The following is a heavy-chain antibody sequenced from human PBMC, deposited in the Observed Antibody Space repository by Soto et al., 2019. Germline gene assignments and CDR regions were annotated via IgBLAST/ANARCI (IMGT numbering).Heavy chain of an antibody. CDR3: ARRSSSWYFDY. J-gene: IGHJ4*02. CDR2: ISGSDGST. V-gene: IGHV3-23*01. CDR1: GFIFSDYY. Sequence: PGGSLRLSCAASGFIFSDYYMSWIRQAPGKGLEWVSVISGSDGSTYYADSAKGRFTISRDNSKNTLNLQMNSLRAEDTAVYYCARRSSSWYFDYWGQGTLVTVSS. D-gene: IGHD6-13*01.